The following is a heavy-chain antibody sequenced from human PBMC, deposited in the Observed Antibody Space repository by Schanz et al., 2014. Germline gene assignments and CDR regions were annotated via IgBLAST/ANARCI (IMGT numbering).Heavy chain of an antibody. J-gene: IGHJ6*02. CDR1: GFSFSDYG. V-gene: IGHV3-30*18. Sequence: QVQLVESGGGVVQPGRSLRLSCAGSGFSFSDYGMHWVRQAPGRGLEWVAVISYHGSERYYADSVKGRFTISRDNAKNSLFLQMNSLTAEDTAVYYCVKDLQRELLRDDHYYGMDVWGQGTTVTVSS. CDR2: ISYHGSER. CDR3: VKDLQRELLRDDHYYGMDV. D-gene: IGHD1-26*01.